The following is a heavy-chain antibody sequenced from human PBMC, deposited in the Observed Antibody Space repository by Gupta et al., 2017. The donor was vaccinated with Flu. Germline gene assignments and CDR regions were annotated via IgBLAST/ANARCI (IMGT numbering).Heavy chain of an antibody. CDR1: GGSIISYY. Sequence: QVQLQESGPGLVKPSETLSLTCTVSGGSIISYYWSWIRQPPGKGLEWIGYMSYSGSTNYNPSLKSRVTISVDTSKNQLSLNVSSVTAADTAVYYCARSADGYSYGVDSWGQGTLVIGSS. CDR3: ARSADGYSYGVDS. V-gene: IGHV4-59*01. D-gene: IGHD5-18*01. CDR2: MSYSGST. J-gene: IGHJ4*02.